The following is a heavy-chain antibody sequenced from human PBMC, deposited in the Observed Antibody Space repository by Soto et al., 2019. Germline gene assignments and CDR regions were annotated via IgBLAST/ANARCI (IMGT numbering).Heavy chain of an antibody. CDR3: ASLSSDYYYFYGMDV. CDR2: IYSSGTT. J-gene: IGHJ6*02. CDR1: GFTVNNNY. V-gene: IGHV3-53*01. Sequence: GGSLRLSCAASGFTVNNNYMTWVRQAPGKGLEWASLIYSSGTTYYTDSVKGRFTISRDISNNTLYLQMNSLRAEDTAVYYCASLSSDYYYFYGMDVWGQGTTVTVSS.